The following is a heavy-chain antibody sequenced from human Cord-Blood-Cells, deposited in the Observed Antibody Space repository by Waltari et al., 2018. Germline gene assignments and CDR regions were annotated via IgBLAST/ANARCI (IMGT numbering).Heavy chain of an antibody. Sequence: QVQLQESGPGLVKPSETLSLTCAVSGYSISSGYYWGWIRQPPGKGLEWMWSIYHSGSTDHNPSLKSRVTISVDTSKNQFSLKLSSVTAADTAVYYCARDIVGATDYWGQGTLVTVSS. D-gene: IGHD1-26*01. CDR1: GYSISSGYY. J-gene: IGHJ4*02. CDR2: IYHSGST. V-gene: IGHV4-38-2*02. CDR3: ARDIVGATDY.